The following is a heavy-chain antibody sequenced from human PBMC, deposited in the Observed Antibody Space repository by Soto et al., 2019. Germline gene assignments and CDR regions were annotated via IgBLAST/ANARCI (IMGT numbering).Heavy chain of an antibody. V-gene: IGHV2-70*01. CDR1: GFSLSTSGMC. D-gene: IGHD3-22*01. J-gene: IGHJ6*02. CDR3: ARSPVYYYDSSGANYYYYGMDV. CDR2: IDWDDDK. Sequence: SGPTLVNPTQTLTLTCTFSGFSLSTSGMCVSWIRQPPGKALEWLALIDWDDDKYYSTSLKTRLTISKDTSKNQVVLTMTNMYPVDTATYYCARSPVYYYDSSGANYYYYGMDVWGQGTTVTVSS.